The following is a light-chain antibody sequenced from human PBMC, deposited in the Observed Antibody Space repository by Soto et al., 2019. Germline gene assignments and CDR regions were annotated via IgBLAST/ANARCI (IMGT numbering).Light chain of an antibody. CDR2: EGS. Sequence: QSVLTQPASVSGSPVQSLTISCTGTSSDVGSYNLVSWYQQHPGKAPKLMIYEGSKRPSGVSNRFSGSKSGNTASLTISGLQAEDEADYYCCSYAGSSTSLYVFGTGTKVTVL. CDR1: SSDVGSYNL. J-gene: IGLJ1*01. V-gene: IGLV2-23*01. CDR3: CSYAGSSTSLYV.